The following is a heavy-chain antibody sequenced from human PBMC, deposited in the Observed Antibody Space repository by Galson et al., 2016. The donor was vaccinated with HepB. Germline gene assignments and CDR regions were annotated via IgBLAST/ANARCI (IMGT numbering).Heavy chain of an antibody. Sequence: SLRLSCAASGFTFSSYWMNLVRQAPGKGLEWVANIKQDGSEKYYVDSVKGRFTISRDNARKSLYLQMDSLRAEDTALYYCAGGYFWFGEGLSDFWGRGTLVTVSS. D-gene: IGHD3-10*01. J-gene: IGHJ4*02. V-gene: IGHV3-7*03. CDR1: GFTFSSYW. CDR2: IKQDGSEK. CDR3: AGGYFWFGEGLSDF.